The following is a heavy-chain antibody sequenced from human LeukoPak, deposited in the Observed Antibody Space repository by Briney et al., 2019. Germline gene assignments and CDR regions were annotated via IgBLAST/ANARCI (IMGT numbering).Heavy chain of an antibody. J-gene: IGHJ3*02. Sequence: SCKASGYTFDDYAMHWVRQAPGKGLEWVSGISWNSGSIGYADSVKGRFTISRDNAKNSLYLQMNSLRAEDTALYYCAKATSTEYCSGGSCYGGNDAFDIWGQGTMVTVSS. D-gene: IGHD2-15*01. CDR2: ISWNSGSI. CDR3: AKATSTEYCSGGSCYGGNDAFDI. V-gene: IGHV3-9*01. CDR1: GYTFDDYA.